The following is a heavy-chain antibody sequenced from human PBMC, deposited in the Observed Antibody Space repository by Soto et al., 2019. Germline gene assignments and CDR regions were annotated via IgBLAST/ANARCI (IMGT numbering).Heavy chain of an antibody. Sequence: ASVKVSCKASGYTFTSYGISWVRQAPGQGLEWMGWISAYNGNTNYAQKLQSRVTMTTDTSTSTAYMELRSLRSDDTAVYYCARVGYYYDSSGYDGVYYCGMDVWGQGTTVTVSS. CDR1: GYTFTSYG. V-gene: IGHV1-18*01. J-gene: IGHJ6*02. CDR3: ARVGYYYDSSGYDGVYYCGMDV. CDR2: ISAYNGNT. D-gene: IGHD3-22*01.